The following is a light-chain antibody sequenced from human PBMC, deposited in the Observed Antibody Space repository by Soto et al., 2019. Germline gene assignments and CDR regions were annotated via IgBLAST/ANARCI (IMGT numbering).Light chain of an antibody. CDR3: SSYTSTTTLVV. J-gene: IGLJ3*02. Sequence: QSALTQPASVAGSPGQSITLSCTGTSSDVGGYNYVSWYQRHPGKAPKLLIYDVSYRPSGVSDRFSGSKSGNTASLTISGLQAEDEADYCCSSYTSTTTLVVFGGGTKLTVL. CDR1: SSDVGGYNY. V-gene: IGLV2-14*01. CDR2: DVS.